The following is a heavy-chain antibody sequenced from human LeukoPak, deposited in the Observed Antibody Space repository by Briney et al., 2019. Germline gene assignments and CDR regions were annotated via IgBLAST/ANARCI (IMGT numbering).Heavy chain of an antibody. CDR2: INHSGST. J-gene: IGHJ2*01. V-gene: IGHV4-34*01. Sequence: SETLSLTCSVSGGSISSDYWAWIRQPPGKGLEWIGEINHSGSTNYNPSLKSRVTISVATSENQFSLRLSSVTAADTAIYYCARDRDTSGKYFDLWGRGTLVTVSS. CDR3: ARDRDTSGKYFDL. CDR1: GGSISSDY. D-gene: IGHD6-19*01.